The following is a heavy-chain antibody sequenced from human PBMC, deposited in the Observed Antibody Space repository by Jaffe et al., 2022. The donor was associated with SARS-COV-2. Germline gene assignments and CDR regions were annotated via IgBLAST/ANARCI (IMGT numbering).Heavy chain of an antibody. V-gene: IGHV3-33*01. CDR1: GFTFSSYG. CDR2: IWYDGSNK. J-gene: IGHJ1*01. CDR3: ARTGGYSSGWCQH. Sequence: QVQLVESGGGVVQPGRSLRLSCAASGFTFSSYGMHWVRQAPGKGLEWVAVIWYDGSNKYYADSVKGRFTISRDNSKNTLYLQMNSLRAEDTAVYYCARTGGYSSGWCQHWGQGTLVTVSS. D-gene: IGHD6-19*01.